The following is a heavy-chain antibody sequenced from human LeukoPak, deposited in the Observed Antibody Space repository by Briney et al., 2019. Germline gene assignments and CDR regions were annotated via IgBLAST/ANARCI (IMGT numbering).Heavy chain of an antibody. V-gene: IGHV1-18*01. CDR2: ISAYNGNT. J-gene: IGHJ5*02. CDR1: GYTFTSYG. D-gene: IGHD6-13*01. Sequence: ASVKVSCKASGYTFTSYGISWVRQAPGQGLEWMGWISAYNGNTNYAQKLQGRVTMTTDTSTSTAYMELRSLRSDDTAVYYCASKRSSSSWYEWFDPWGQGTLVTVSS. CDR3: ASKRSSSSWYEWFDP.